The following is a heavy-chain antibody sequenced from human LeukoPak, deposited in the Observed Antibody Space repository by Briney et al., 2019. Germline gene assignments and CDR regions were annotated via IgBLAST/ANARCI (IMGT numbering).Heavy chain of an antibody. CDR2: INPNSGGT. V-gene: IGHV1-2*02. CDR1: GYTFTGYY. CDR3: ARDQTYGDYGGIPDY. J-gene: IGHJ4*02. D-gene: IGHD4-17*01. Sequence: AASVKVSCKASGYTFTGYYMHWVRQAPGQGLEWMGWINPNSGGTNYAQKFQGRVTMTRDTSISTVYMELSSLRSEDTAVYYCARDQTYGDYGGIPDYWGQGTLVTVSS.